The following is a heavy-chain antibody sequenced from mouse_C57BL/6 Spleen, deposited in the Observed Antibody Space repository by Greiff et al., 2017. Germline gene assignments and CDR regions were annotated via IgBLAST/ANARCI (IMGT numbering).Heavy chain of an antibody. Sequence: QVQLQQPGAELVKPGASVKLSCKASGYTFTSYWMHWVKQRPGRGLEWIGRIDPNSGGTKYNEKFKGKATLTVAQSSSTAYMQLNSLTSEDSAVYYCAKDSSGYTFAYWGQGTLVTVSA. CDR3: AKDSSGYTFAY. CDR1: GYTFTSYW. J-gene: IGHJ3*01. V-gene: IGHV1-62-3*01. D-gene: IGHD3-2*02. CDR2: IDPNSGGT.